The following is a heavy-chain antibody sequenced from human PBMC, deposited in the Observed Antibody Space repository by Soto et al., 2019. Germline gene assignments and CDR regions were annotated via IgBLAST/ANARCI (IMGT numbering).Heavy chain of an antibody. D-gene: IGHD5-12*01. Sequence: QVQLLESGGGVVQPGGSLRLSCGESGLTFSGLGMKFSSYGMEWVRQAPGKGLEWVALIGGTGSKEEDADPVKGRFTIYRDNSKNTVYLQMSSLRVEDTGVYYGARSRMPYSDNEPSRGWGPGTLVNVSS. V-gene: IGHV3-33*01. CDR1: GLTFSGLGMKFSSYG. CDR3: ARSRMPYSDNEPSRG. CDR2: IGGTGSKE. J-gene: IGHJ4*02.